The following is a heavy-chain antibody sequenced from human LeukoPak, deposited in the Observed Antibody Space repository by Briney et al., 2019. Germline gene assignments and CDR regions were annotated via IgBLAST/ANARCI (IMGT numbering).Heavy chain of an antibody. V-gene: IGHV3-21*01. CDR1: EFTFSSYS. CDR3: ASWGWLQLLGTDFDY. J-gene: IGHJ4*02. D-gene: IGHD5-24*01. CDR2: ISSSSSYI. Sequence: PGGSLRLSCAASEFTFSSYSMNWVRQAPGKGLEWVSYISSSSSYIYYADSVKGRFTISRDNAKNSLYLQMNGLRAEDTAVYYCASWGWLQLLGTDFDYWGQGTLVTVSS.